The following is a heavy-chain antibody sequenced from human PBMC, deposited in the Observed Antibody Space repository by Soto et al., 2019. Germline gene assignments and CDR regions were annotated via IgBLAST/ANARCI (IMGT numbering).Heavy chain of an antibody. V-gene: IGHV2-5*01. Sequence: QITLKESGPTLVKPTQTLTLTCSFSGFSLSTSEVSVGWIRQSPGKALEWLTLIYWNDEKRYSPSLQSRLTITKDTSKNQVVLTMTNMDPEDTATYYCAHWAPYFDYWGQGILVTVSS. CDR2: IYWNDEK. CDR3: AHWAPYFDY. CDR1: GFSLSTSEVS. J-gene: IGHJ4*02.